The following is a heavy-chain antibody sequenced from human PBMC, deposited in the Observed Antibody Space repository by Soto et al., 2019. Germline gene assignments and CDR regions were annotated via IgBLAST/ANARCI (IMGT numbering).Heavy chain of an antibody. J-gene: IGHJ6*02. CDR1: GGSISSYY. D-gene: IGHD4-17*01. V-gene: IGHV4-59*01. Sequence: SETLSLTCTVSGGSISSYYWSWIRQPPGKGLEWIGYIYYSGSTNYNPSLKSRVTISVDTSKNHLSLKLSSVTAADTAVYYCARVGDYGDSRRYYGMDVWVQGTTVTVSS. CDR2: IYYSGST. CDR3: ARVGDYGDSRRYYGMDV.